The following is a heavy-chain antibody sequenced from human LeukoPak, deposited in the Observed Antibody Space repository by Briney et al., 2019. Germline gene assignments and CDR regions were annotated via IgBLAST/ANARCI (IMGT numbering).Heavy chain of an antibody. Sequence: PSETLSLTCTVSGGSISSSSYYWGWIRQPPGKGLEWIGSIYYSGSTYYNPSLKSRVTISVDTSKNQFSLKLSSVTAADTAVYYCARPSPGMATKSGAFDIWGQGTMVTVSS. J-gene: IGHJ3*02. CDR3: ARPSPGMATKSGAFDI. V-gene: IGHV4-39*01. CDR2: IYYSGST. D-gene: IGHD5-24*01. CDR1: GGSISSSSYY.